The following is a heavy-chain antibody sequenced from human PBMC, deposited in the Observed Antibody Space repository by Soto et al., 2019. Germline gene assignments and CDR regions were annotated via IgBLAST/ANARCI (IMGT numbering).Heavy chain of an antibody. CDR3: ASSPAYGSSWYGIPPDLSPGMDV. Sequence: ASVKVSCKASGYTFTSYYIHWVRQAPGQGLEWMGIINPRGGITTYAQKFQGRLNMTGDTPTSTVYMELSSLTSEDTAMYHCASSPAYGSSWYGIPPDLSPGMDVWGQGTTVTVSS. CDR1: GYTFTSYY. V-gene: IGHV1-46*01. J-gene: IGHJ6*02. D-gene: IGHD6-13*01. CDR2: INPRGGIT.